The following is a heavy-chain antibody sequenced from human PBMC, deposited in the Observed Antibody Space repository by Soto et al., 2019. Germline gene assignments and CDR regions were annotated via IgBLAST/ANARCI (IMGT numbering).Heavy chain of an antibody. D-gene: IGHD2-8*02. V-gene: IGHV3-48*01. CDR2: ISSSSSTI. Sequence: GGSLRLSCAASGFTFSNHWMHWVRQAPGKGLVWVSRISSSSSTIYYADSVKGRFTISRDNAKNSLYLQMNSLRAEDTAVYYCARDVVRGVFAYDYWGQGTLVTVSS. CDR3: ARDVVRGVFAYDY. J-gene: IGHJ4*02. CDR1: GFTFSNHW.